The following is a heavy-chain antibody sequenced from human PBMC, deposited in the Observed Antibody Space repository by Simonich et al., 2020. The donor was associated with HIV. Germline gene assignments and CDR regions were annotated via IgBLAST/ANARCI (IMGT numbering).Heavy chain of an antibody. CDR2: IDHSGST. D-gene: IGHD2-2*01. CDR3: ARGPVVPTAPLYFFHMDV. Sequence: QVQLQQWGAGLLKPSETLSLTCAVYGGSFNGYYCSWIRQSPEGGLQWIGEIDHSGSTNSNPSLKGQVTYALGTSKSPFSLKLNSVTDADTAVYYCARGPVVPTAPLYFFHMDVWGKGTTVTVSS. J-gene: IGHJ6*03. V-gene: IGHV4-34*01. CDR1: GGSFNGYY.